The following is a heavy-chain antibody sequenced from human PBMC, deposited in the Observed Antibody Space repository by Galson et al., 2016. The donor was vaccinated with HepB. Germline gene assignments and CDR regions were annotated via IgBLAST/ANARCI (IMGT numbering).Heavy chain of an antibody. CDR2: INAVSGNT. CDR3: ASGYSSGWFFRIDY. CDR1: GYTFINYA. D-gene: IGHD6-19*01. J-gene: IGHJ4*02. Sequence: SVKVSCKASGYTFINYAWHWVRQAPGQGLEWMGWINAVSGNTDFSPRFLGRVSITRDTSANTAYMELGSLTSEDTAVYYCASGYSSGWFFRIDYWGQGTLLTVSS. V-gene: IGHV1-3*01.